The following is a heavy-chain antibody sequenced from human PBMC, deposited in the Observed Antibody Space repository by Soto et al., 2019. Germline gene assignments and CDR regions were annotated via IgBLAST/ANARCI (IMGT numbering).Heavy chain of an antibody. CDR1: GSTFSSYA. Sequence: QVQLVQSGAEVKKPGSSVKVSCKASGSTFSSYAISWVRQAPGQGLEWMGGIIPIFGTANYAQKFQGRVTITADESTSTAYMELSSLRSEDTAVYYCARGPFTYYYDSSGYSFFDYWGQGTLVTVSS. D-gene: IGHD3-22*01. J-gene: IGHJ4*02. CDR2: IIPIFGTA. CDR3: ARGPFTYYYDSSGYSFFDY. V-gene: IGHV1-69*01.